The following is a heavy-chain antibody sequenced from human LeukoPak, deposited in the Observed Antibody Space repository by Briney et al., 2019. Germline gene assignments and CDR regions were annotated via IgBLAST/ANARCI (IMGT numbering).Heavy chain of an antibody. CDR2: IYYSGSI. CDR1: GASISSYY. Sequence: SETLSLTCTVSGASISSYYWSWIRQPPGKGLEWIGDIYYSGSIKYNPSLKSRVTVSVDTSKNQFSLKLSSVTAADTAIYYCARENPSGYYNRPIDYWGQGTLVTVSS. CDR3: ARENPSGYYNRPIDY. D-gene: IGHD3-22*01. J-gene: IGHJ4*02. V-gene: IGHV4-59*01.